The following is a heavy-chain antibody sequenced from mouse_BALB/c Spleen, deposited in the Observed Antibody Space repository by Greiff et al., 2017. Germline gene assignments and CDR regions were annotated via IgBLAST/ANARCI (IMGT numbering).Heavy chain of an antibody. CDR3: ARAYYRYNYYAMDY. CDR1: GYTFTDYW. J-gene: IGHJ4*01. D-gene: IGHD2-14*01. CDR2: IDTSDSYT. V-gene: IGHV1-69*01. Sequence: QVQLQQPGAELVMPGASVKMSCKASGYTFTDYWMHWVKQRPGQGLEWIGAIDTSDSYTSYNQKFKGKATLTVDESSSTAYMQLSSLTSEDSAVYYCARAYYRYNYYAMDYWGQGTSVTVSS.